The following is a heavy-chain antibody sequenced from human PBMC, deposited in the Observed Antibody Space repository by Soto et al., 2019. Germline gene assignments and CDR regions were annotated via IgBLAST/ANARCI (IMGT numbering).Heavy chain of an antibody. CDR1: GGSVSNKTYY. CDR2: VYYSGTT. CDR3: ARTTAVPNTLRSRYFFDF. D-gene: IGHD3-9*01. Sequence: PSETLSLTCSVSGGSVSNKTYYWSWIRQPPGKRLEWIGYVYYSGTTNYNPSLKSRVTISVDMSKNQFSLRLTSVTAADTALYYCARTTAVPNTLRSRYFFDFWGQGTLVTVSS. J-gene: IGHJ4*02. V-gene: IGHV4-61*01.